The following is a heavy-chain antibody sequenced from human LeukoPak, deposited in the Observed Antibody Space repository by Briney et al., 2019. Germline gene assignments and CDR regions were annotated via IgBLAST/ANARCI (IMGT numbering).Heavy chain of an antibody. V-gene: IGHV3-30*02. CDR3: AKDHYYGSDPPEGFDY. CDR2: IRYDGSNK. J-gene: IGHJ4*02. D-gene: IGHD3-10*01. CDR1: GFTFSSYG. Sequence: PGGSLRLSCAASGFTFSSYGMHWVRQAPGKGLEWVAFIRYDGSNKYYADSVKGRFTISRDNSKNTLYLQMNSLRAEDTAVYYCAKDHYYGSDPPEGFDYWGQGTLVTVSS.